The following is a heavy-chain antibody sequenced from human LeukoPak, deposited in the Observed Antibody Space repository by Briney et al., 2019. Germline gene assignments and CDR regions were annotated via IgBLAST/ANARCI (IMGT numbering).Heavy chain of an antibody. Sequence: PSETLSLTCTVSGGSISSYYWSWIRQPPGKGLEWIGEINHSGSTNYNPSLKSRVTISVDTSKNQFSLKLSSVTAADTAVYYCAANVLLWFGELLFGGSYFDYWGQGTLVTVSS. CDR3: AANVLLWFGELLFGGSYFDY. V-gene: IGHV4-34*01. J-gene: IGHJ4*02. CDR2: INHSGST. CDR1: GGSISSYY. D-gene: IGHD3-10*01.